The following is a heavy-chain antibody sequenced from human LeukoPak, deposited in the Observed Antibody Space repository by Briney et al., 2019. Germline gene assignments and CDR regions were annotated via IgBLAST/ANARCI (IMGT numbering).Heavy chain of an antibody. J-gene: IGHJ4*02. Sequence: KPSQTLSLTCSVYGGSISSGSYYWSWIRQPAGKGLEWIGRIYTSGSTNYNPSLKSRVTISVDTSKNQFSLKLSSVTAADTAVYYCASRDSSSSTDYWGQGTLVTVSS. CDR2: IYTSGST. CDR1: GGSISSGSYY. D-gene: IGHD6-13*01. CDR3: ASRDSSSSTDY. V-gene: IGHV4-61*02.